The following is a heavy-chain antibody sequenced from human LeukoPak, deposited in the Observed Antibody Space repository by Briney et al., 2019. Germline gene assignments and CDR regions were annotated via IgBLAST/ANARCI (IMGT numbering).Heavy chain of an antibody. CDR2: IIPIFGTA. V-gene: IGHV1-69*13. CDR3: ANHRVLGYCSSTSCYAGFDY. Sequence: SVKVSCKASGGTFSSYAISWVRQAPGQGLEWMGGIIPIFGTANYAQKFQGRVTITADESTSTAYVELSSLRSEDTAVYYCANHRVLGYCSSTSCYAGFDYWGQGTLVTVSS. CDR1: GGTFSSYA. D-gene: IGHD2-2*01. J-gene: IGHJ4*02.